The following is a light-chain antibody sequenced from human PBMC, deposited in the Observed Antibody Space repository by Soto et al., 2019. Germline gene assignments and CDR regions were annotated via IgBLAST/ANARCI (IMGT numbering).Light chain of an antibody. CDR3: QQYYGAPLT. CDR1: QSVLSSSNNKNY. CDR2: WAS. J-gene: IGKJ1*01. V-gene: IGKV4-1*01. Sequence: DIVMTQSPDSLAVSLGERATINCKSSQSVLSSSNNKNYLGWYQQKPGQAPKLLISWASTRESGVPDRFSGSGSGTDFTLTISSLQAEDGAVYYCQQYYGAPLTFGQGTKVEIK.